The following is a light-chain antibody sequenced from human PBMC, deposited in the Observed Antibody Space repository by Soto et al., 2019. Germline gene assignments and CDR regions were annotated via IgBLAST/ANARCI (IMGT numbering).Light chain of an antibody. J-gene: IGKJ1*01. CDR3: QQNHSYAAS. Sequence: DIQMTQSPSSLSASVEDRVTITSRASQSISSFLALFQQKPGKAPKSLIYDASTLQSEVSSRYSGSGSDTHFTLTISNLQPDDFATYYRQQNHSYAASCGQGTKVEIK. CDR1: QSISSF. V-gene: IGKV1-16*01. CDR2: DAS.